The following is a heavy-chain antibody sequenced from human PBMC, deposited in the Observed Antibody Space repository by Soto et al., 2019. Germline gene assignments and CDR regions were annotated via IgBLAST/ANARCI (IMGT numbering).Heavy chain of an antibody. CDR1: GYTFTVYA. CDR2: INAGNGNT. Sequence: ASVKVSCKSSGYTFTVYAMHWVRQAPGQRLEWMGWINAGNGNTKYSQKFQGRVTITRDTSASTAYMELSSLRSEDTAVYYCARAVAVPADFDYWGQGTLVTVSS. CDR3: ARAVAVPADFDY. J-gene: IGHJ4*02. D-gene: IGHD6-19*01. V-gene: IGHV1-3*01.